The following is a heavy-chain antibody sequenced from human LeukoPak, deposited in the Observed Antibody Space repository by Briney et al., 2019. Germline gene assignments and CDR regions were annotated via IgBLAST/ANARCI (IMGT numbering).Heavy chain of an antibody. CDR1: GYTFTGYY. CDR2: INPDSGGT. CDR3: ARDRSSLYNGNYAF. V-gene: IGHV1-2*02. Sequence: ASVKVSCKASGYTFTGYYLHWVRQAPGHGLEWMGWINPDSGGTEYAQKFQGRVTMTRDTSINTAYMDLSSLRSDDTAVYYCARDRSSLYNGNYAFWGQGTLVTVSS. J-gene: IGHJ4*02. D-gene: IGHD5-12*01.